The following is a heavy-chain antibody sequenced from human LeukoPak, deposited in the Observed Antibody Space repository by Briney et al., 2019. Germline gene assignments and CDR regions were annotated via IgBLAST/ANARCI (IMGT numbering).Heavy chain of an antibody. V-gene: IGHV4-34*01. CDR2: INHSGST. CDR1: GGSFSGYY. D-gene: IGHD2-15*01. J-gene: IGHJ5*02. Sequence: SETLSLTCAVYGGSFSGYYWSWIRQPPGKGLEWIGEINHSGSTNYNPSLKSRVTISVDTSKNQFSLKLSSVTAADTAAYYCAREVAGIYNWFDPWGQGTLVTVSS. CDR3: AREVAGIYNWFDP.